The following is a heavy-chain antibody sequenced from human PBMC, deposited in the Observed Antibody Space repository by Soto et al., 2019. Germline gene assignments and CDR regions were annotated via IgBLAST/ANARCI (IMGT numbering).Heavy chain of an antibody. J-gene: IGHJ6*02. CDR3: ARSDDEGDAGGHYYYYGMDV. V-gene: IGHV1-69*01. Sequence: QVQLVQSGAEVKKPGSSVKVSCKASGGTLRSYAISWVRQAPGHGLEWMGGIIPIFGTANYAQKFQGRVTITADEYTSTAYMALSSLRSEDTAVYYCARSDDEGDAGGHYYYYGMDVWGQGTTVTVSS. D-gene: IGHD3-16*01. CDR2: IIPIFGTA. CDR1: GGTLRSYA.